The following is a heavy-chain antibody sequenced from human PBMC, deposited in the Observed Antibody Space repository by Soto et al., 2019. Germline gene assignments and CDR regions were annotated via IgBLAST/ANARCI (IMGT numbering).Heavy chain of an antibody. V-gene: IGHV4-31*02. CDR2: IYYSGST. D-gene: IGHD6-19*01. Sequence: WTWIRQHPGKGLEWIGYIYYSGSTYSNPSLRSRVTISLDTSKNQFFLKMSSVTAADTAVYYCVRGGSGWPRYYFDYWGQGTLVTVSS. J-gene: IGHJ4*02. CDR3: VRGGSGWPRYYFDY.